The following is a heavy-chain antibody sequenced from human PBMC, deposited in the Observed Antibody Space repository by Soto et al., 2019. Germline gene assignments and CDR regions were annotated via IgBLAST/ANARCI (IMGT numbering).Heavy chain of an antibody. CDR2: IVVGSGNT. V-gene: IGHV1-58*01. J-gene: IGHJ5*02. CDR3: AEGNDYDFWSGYSWFDT. D-gene: IGHD3-3*01. CDR1: GFTFTSSA. Sequence: SVKVSCKASGFTFTSSAVQWVRQARGQRLEWIGWIVVGSGNTNYAQKFQERVTITRDMSTSTAYMELSSLRSEDTAVYYCAEGNDYDFWSGYSWFDTWGQGTLVTVSS.